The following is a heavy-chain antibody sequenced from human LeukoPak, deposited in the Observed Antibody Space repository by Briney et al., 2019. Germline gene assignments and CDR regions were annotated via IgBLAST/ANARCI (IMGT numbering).Heavy chain of an antibody. D-gene: IGHD2/OR15-2a*01. CDR3: ARDDVPVI. CDR1: GFTVSSYF. J-gene: IGHJ4*02. V-gene: IGHV3-53*01. CDR2: TYSGGTT. Sequence: GGSLRLSCAASGFTVSSYFVSWVRQAPGKGLEWASLTYSGGTTDYADSVKGRFTVSRDNSKNTLYLQMNSLRAENTAMYYCARDDVPVIWGQGTLVTVSS.